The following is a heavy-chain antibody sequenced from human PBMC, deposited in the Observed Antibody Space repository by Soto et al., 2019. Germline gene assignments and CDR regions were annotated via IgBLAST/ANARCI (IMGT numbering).Heavy chain of an antibody. J-gene: IGHJ5*02. CDR1: VGTFSSYT. D-gene: IGHD6-13*01. V-gene: IGHV1-69*08. CDR2: IIPILGIA. CDR3: ARDSSSSLAGGWFDP. Sequence: QVQLVQSGAEVKKPGSSVKVSCKASVGTFSSYTISWVRQAPGQGLEWMGRIIPILGIANYAQKFQGRVKITADKSTSTAYMELSSLRSEDTAVYYCARDSSSSLAGGWFDPWGQGTLVTVSS.